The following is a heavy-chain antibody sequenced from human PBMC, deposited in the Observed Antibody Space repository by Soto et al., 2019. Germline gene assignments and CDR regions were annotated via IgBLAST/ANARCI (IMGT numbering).Heavy chain of an antibody. CDR1: GGSSSSYY. D-gene: IGHD6-19*01. CDR3: ARQQWLVLNAFDI. Sequence: SETLSLTCTVSGGSSSSYYGSWIRQPPGKGLEWIGYIYYSGSTNYNPSLKSRVTISVDTSKNQFSLKLSSVTAADTAVYYCARQQWLVLNAFDIWGQGTMVTVSS. CDR2: IYYSGST. V-gene: IGHV4-59*01. J-gene: IGHJ3*02.